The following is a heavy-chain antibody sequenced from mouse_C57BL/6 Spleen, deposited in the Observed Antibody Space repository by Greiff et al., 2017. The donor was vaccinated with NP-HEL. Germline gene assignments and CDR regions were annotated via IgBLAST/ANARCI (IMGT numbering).Heavy chain of an antibody. Sequence: EVKLQESGPGLVKPSQSLSLTCSVTGYSITSGYYWNWIRQFPGNKLEWMGYISYDGSNNYNPSLKNRISITRDTSKNQFFLKLNSVTTEDTATYYCARDYYGSSPSYFDYWGQGTTLTVSS. J-gene: IGHJ2*01. CDR1: GYSITSGYY. CDR3: ARDYYGSSPSYFDY. D-gene: IGHD1-1*01. CDR2: ISYDGSN. V-gene: IGHV3-6*01.